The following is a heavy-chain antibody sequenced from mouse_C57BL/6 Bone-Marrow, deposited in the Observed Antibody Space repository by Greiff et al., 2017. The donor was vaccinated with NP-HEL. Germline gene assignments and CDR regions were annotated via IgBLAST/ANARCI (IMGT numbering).Heavy chain of an antibody. V-gene: IGHV1-50*01. CDR3: ARRRQLRLLDY. Sequence: VQLQQPGAELVKPGASVKLSCKASGYTFTSYWMQWVKQRPGQGLEWIGEIDPSDSYTNYNQKFKGKATLTVETSSSTAYMQLSSLTSEDSAVYDCARRRQLRLLDYWGQGTTLTVSS. D-gene: IGHD3-2*02. J-gene: IGHJ2*01. CDR2: IDPSDSYT. CDR1: GYTFTSYW.